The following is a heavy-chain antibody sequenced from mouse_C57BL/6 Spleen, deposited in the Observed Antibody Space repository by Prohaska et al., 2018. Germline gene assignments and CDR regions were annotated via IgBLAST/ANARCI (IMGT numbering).Heavy chain of an antibody. D-gene: IGHD2-1*01. CDR3: MRYGNYWYFDV. J-gene: IGHJ1*03. V-gene: IGHV11-2*01. CDR2: SNSDGSAI. Sequence: EVQLLETGGGLVQPGGSRGLSCEGSGFTFSGFWMSWVRQTPGKTLEWIGDSNSDGSAIKYEPSIKDRFTIFRDNDKSTLYLQMSNVRSEDTATYFCMRYGNYWYFDVWGTGTTVTVSS. CDR1: GFTFSGFW.